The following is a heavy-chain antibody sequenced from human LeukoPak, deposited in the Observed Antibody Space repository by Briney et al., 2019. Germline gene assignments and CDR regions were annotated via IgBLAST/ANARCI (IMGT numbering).Heavy chain of an antibody. CDR1: GGSISTYY. CDR3: ARGPPVIAAAGTSYGMDV. Sequence: PSETLSLTCSVSGGSISTYYWSWIRQPPGKGLEWIGYIYYSGSTNYNPSLKSRVTISVDTSKNQFSLKLSSVTAADTAVYYCARGPPVIAAAGTSYGMDVWGQGTTVTVSS. D-gene: IGHD6-13*01. J-gene: IGHJ6*02. CDR2: IYYSGST. V-gene: IGHV4-59*01.